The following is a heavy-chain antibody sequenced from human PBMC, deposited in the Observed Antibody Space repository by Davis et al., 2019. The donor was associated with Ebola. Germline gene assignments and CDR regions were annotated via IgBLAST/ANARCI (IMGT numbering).Heavy chain of an antibody. V-gene: IGHV4-4*07. CDR3: ARDGIAVAGMNWFDP. Sequence: PSDTLSLTCTVSDGLISSYYWSCIRPPAGKGLEWIGRIYTSGSTNYNPSLKSRVTMSVDTSKNQFSLKLSSVTAADTAVYYCARDGIAVAGMNWFDPWGQGTLVTVSS. CDR1: DGLISSYY. J-gene: IGHJ5*02. D-gene: IGHD6-19*01. CDR2: IYTSGST.